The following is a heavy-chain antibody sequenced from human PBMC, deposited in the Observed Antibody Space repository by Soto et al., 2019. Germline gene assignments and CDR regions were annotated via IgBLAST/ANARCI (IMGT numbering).Heavy chain of an antibody. CDR2: IYQSGST. CDR1: GGSLSSSAYS. D-gene: IGHD3-22*01. CDR3: ARELLFYDSDGFSWDDAFDI. J-gene: IGHJ3*02. Sequence: QMHLQESGSGLVKPSQTLSLTCAVSGGSLSSSAYSWSWIRQPPGKGLEWIGFIYQSGSTYYNPSLKSRVTTSLDRPKNQFSLNLSSVTDADTAVYYCARELLFYDSDGFSWDDAFDIWGQGTMVTVSS. V-gene: IGHV4-30-2*01.